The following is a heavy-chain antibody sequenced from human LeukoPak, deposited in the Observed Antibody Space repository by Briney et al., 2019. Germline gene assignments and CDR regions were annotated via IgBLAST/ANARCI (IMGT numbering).Heavy chain of an antibody. V-gene: IGHV1-18*01. CDR1: GYTFTSYG. J-gene: IGHJ4*02. CDR2: ISAYNGNT. Sequence: GASVKVSCKASGYTFTSYGISWVRQAPGQGLEWMGWISAYNGNTNYAQKLQGRVTMTTDTSTSTAYMELRSLRSDDTAVYYCARLRSAAFDSWSGYPMSGTDYWGQGTLVTVSS. D-gene: IGHD3-3*01. CDR3: ARLRSAAFDSWSGYPMSGTDY.